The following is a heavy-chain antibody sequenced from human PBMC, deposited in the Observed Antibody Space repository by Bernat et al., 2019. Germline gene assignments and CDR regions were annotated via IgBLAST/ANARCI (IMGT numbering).Heavy chain of an antibody. CDR2: ISGSGGST. V-gene: IGHV3-23*01. J-gene: IGHJ4*02. CDR3: ARGTIWRGSGWYY. Sequence: EVQLLESGGGLVQPGGSLRLSCAASGFTFSSYAMSWVRQAPGKGLEWVSAISGSGGSTYYADSVKGRFTISRDNSKNTLYLQMNSLRAEDTAVYYCARGTIWRGSGWYYWGQGTLVTVSS. D-gene: IGHD6-19*01. CDR1: GFTFSSYA.